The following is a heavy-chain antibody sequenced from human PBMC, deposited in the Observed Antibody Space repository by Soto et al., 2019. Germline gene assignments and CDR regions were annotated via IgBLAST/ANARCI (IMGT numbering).Heavy chain of an antibody. V-gene: IGHV3-30-3*01. J-gene: IGHJ6*02. CDR2: ISYDGSNK. Sequence: QVQLVESGGGVVQPGRSLRLSCAASGFTFSSYAMHWVRQAPGKGLEGVAVISYDGSNKYYTDSVKGRFTISRDTSKNTQYLQMNSLRAEDTAVYYCARGKSHSRGYYTIYYYYGMDVWGQGTTVTVSS. CDR1: GFTFSSYA. D-gene: IGHD3-22*01. CDR3: ARGKSHSRGYYTIYYYYGMDV.